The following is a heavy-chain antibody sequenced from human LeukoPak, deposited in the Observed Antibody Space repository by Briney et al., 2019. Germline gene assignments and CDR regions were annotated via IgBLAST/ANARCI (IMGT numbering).Heavy chain of an antibody. V-gene: IGHV1-18*01. CDR3: ARAGSIDFDY. D-gene: IGHD1-26*01. Sequence: ASVKVSCKASGYTFSRYGITWVRQAPGQGLEWMGWITAYDGNTNFAQNFQARVTMTTDTSTNTAYMELSSLRSEDTAEYYCARAGSIDFDYWGQGTLVTVSS. CDR1: GYTFSRYG. J-gene: IGHJ4*02. CDR2: ITAYDGNT.